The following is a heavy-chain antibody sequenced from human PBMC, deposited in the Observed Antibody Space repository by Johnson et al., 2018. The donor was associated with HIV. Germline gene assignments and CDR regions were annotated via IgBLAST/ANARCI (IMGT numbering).Heavy chain of an antibody. D-gene: IGHD3-10*01. V-gene: IGHV3-30*04. CDR1: AFAFSSYV. Sequence: QVQLVESGGGVVQPGRSLRLSCAASAFAFSSYVMHWVRQAPGKGLEWVAVISYDGSNKYYADFVKGRFTISRDNSKNTLYLQMNSLRAEDTAVYYCARSMRGAFDVWGQGTMVTVSS. J-gene: IGHJ3*01. CDR3: ARSMRGAFDV. CDR2: ISYDGSNK.